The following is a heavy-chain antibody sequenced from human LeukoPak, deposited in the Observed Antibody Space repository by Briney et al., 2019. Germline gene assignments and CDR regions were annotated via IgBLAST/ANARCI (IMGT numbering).Heavy chain of an antibody. J-gene: IGHJ6*02. D-gene: IGHD6-13*01. CDR3: ARVDLIAAAGKAALDV. CDR1: GDSVSSNSAA. Sequence: SQTLSLTCAISGDSVSSNSAAWNWIRQSPSRGLEWLGRTYYRSKWYNDYAVSVKSRITINPDTSKNQFSLQLNSVTPEDTAVYYCARVDLIAAAGKAALDVWGQGTTVTVSS. V-gene: IGHV6-1*01. CDR2: TYYRSKWYN.